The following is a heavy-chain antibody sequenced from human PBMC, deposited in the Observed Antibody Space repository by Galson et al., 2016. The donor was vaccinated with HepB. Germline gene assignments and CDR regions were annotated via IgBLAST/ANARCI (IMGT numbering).Heavy chain of an antibody. D-gene: IGHD3-10*01. CDR2: VSGSGGST. V-gene: IGHV3-23*01. Sequence: SLRLSCAASGFTFSSYAMSWVRQAPGKGLEWVSVVSGSGGSTYYADSVKGRFTISRDNAKNTLYLQMNSLRAEDTAIYYRAKGYGYFDYWGQGTLVTVSS. CDR1: GFTFSSYA. J-gene: IGHJ4*01. CDR3: AKGYGYFDY.